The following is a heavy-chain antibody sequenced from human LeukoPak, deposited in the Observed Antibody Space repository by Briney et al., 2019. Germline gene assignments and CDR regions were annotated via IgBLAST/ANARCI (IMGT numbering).Heavy chain of an antibody. Sequence: GGSLRLSCAASGFTFSSYSMNWVRQAPGKGLQWVSSITSSSSYIYYADSVKGRFTISRDNAKNSLYLQMNSLRAEDTAVYYCASHRLLSHAFDIWGQGTTVSVSS. CDR3: ASHRLLSHAFDI. J-gene: IGHJ3*02. V-gene: IGHV3-21*01. CDR1: GFTFSSYS. D-gene: IGHD2/OR15-2a*01. CDR2: ITSSSSYI.